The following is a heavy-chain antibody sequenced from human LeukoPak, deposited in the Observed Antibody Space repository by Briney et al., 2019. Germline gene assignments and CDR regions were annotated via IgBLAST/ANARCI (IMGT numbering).Heavy chain of an antibody. CDR2: INPNSGGT. V-gene: IGHV1-2*02. Sequence: ASVKVSCKASGYTFTGYYMHWVRQAPGQGLEWMGWINPNSGGTNYAQKFQGRVTMTRDTSISTAYMELSRLRFDDTAVYYCARGPSAHYYGSGSNDYWGQGTLVTVSS. D-gene: IGHD3-10*01. CDR3: ARGPSAHYYGSGSNDY. CDR1: GYTFTGYY. J-gene: IGHJ4*02.